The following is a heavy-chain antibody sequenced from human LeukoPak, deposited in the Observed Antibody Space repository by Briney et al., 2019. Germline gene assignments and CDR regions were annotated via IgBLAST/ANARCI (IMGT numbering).Heavy chain of an antibody. CDR1: GFTFSSYV. D-gene: IGHD1-14*01. V-gene: IGHV3-15*01. Sequence: GGSLRLSCAASGFTFSSYVMSWVRQAPGKRLEWVGRIKSKTDGGTTDYAAPVKGRFTISRDDSKNTLYLQMNSLKTEDTAVYYCTPNLFDYWGQGTLVTVSS. CDR3: TPNLFDY. J-gene: IGHJ4*02. CDR2: IKSKTDGGTT.